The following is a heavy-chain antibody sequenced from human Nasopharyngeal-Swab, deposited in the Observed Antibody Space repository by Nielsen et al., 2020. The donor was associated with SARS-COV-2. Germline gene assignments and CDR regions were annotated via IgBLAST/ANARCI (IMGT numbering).Heavy chain of an antibody. CDR2: ISSSGTTV. V-gene: IGHV3-48*03. Sequence: GESLNISCAASGFTFSSFEMNWVRQAPGKGLEWVSYISSSGTTVYYADSVKGRFTISRDNADNSLYLQMSSLTAGDTAVYYCAKVGGYGSYSLDYWGQGSLVTVSS. CDR3: AKVGGYGSYSLDY. D-gene: IGHD6-19*01. J-gene: IGHJ4*02. CDR1: GFTFSSFE.